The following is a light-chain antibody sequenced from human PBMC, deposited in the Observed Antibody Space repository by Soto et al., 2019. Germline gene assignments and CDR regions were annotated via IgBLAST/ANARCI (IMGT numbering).Light chain of an antibody. CDR1: SSDVGSYHY. V-gene: IGLV2-14*01. CDR2: EVS. Sequence: QSALTQPASVSGSPGQSITISCTGTSSDVGSYHYVSWFQQHPGKAPKLIIFEVSDRPSGVSTRFSGSKSGDTASLTISGLQADDEGDYYCSSYTSGRDVYVFGGGTKVTVL. CDR3: SSYTSGRDVYV. J-gene: IGLJ1*01.